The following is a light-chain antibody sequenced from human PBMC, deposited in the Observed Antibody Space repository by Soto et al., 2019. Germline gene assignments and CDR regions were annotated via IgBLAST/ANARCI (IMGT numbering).Light chain of an antibody. CDR1: QSVSFN. CDR3: QQYSDWPPT. V-gene: IGKV3-15*01. Sequence: EIVMTQSPATLSVSPGERATLSCRASQSVSFNLAWYQQKPGQAPRLLINGASTRATGIPARFSGSGSGTEFSLTISSLQSEDFAVYYCQQYSDWPPTFGQGTKVDIK. CDR2: GAS. J-gene: IGKJ1*01.